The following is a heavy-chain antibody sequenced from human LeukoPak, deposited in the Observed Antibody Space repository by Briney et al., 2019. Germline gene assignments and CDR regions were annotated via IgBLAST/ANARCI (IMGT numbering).Heavy chain of an antibody. J-gene: IGHJ4*02. Sequence: GGSLRLSCAASGFTFSSYAMRWVRQAPGKGLEWVSAISGSGGSTYYADSVKGRFTISRDNSKNTLYLQMNSLRAEDTAVYYCAHPKGYSYYFDYWGQGTLVTVSS. CDR2: ISGSGGST. CDR1: GFTFSSYA. D-gene: IGHD3-22*01. CDR3: AHPKGYSYYFDY. V-gene: IGHV3-23*01.